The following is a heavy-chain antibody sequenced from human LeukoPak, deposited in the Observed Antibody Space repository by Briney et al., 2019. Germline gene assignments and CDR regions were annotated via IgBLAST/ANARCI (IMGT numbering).Heavy chain of an antibody. D-gene: IGHD6-13*01. CDR2: IYTSGST. CDR1: GGSISSYY. Sequence: PSETLSLTCTVSGGSISSYYWSWIRQPPGKELEWIGYIYTSGSTNYNPSLKSRVTISVDTSKNQFSLKLSSVTAADTAVYYCARQSEAAAGDYWGQGTLVTVSS. J-gene: IGHJ4*02. V-gene: IGHV4-4*09. CDR3: ARQSEAAAGDY.